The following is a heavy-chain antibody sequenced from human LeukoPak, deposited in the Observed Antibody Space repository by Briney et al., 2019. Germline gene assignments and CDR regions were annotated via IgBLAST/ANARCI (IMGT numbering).Heavy chain of an antibody. V-gene: IGHV3-48*03. J-gene: IGHJ6*04. D-gene: IGHD3-10*02. Sequence: GGSLRLSCAASGFTFSSYEMNTVRQAPGKGLEWGSYISSSGSTIYYADSVKGRFTISRDNAKNSLYLQMNSLRAEDTAVYYCAELGITMIGGVWGKGTTVTISS. CDR1: GFTFSSYE. CDR2: ISSSGSTI. CDR3: AELGITMIGGV.